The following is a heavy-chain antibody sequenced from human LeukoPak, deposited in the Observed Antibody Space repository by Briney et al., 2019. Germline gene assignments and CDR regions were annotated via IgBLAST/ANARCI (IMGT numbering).Heavy chain of an antibody. Sequence: GCSLRLSCAASGFTFSSYSMNWVRQAPGKGLEWVSYIRTSNPTIYYADSVKGRFTVSRDDAENSLYLQMNSLRVEDTAIYYCVRDHRWGFDYWGQGTLVTVSS. CDR1: GFTFSSYS. J-gene: IGHJ4*02. CDR3: VRDHRWGFDY. CDR2: IRTSNPTI. V-gene: IGHV3-48*01. D-gene: IGHD4-23*01.